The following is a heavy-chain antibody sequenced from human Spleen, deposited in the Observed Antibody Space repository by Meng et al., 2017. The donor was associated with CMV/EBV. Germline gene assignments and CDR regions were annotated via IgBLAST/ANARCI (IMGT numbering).Heavy chain of an antibody. CDR2: IKSKTDGETT. V-gene: IGHV3-15*01. Sequence: VSLRLSCVASRFTFRDAWMSWVRQAPGKGLEWVGRIKSKTDGETTDYAAPVKGRFTISRDDSKNTLYLQMNSLKTEDTAVYYCYDHYWGQGTLVTVSS. CDR3: YDHY. J-gene: IGHJ4*02. CDR1: RFTFRDAW. D-gene: IGHD1-1*01.